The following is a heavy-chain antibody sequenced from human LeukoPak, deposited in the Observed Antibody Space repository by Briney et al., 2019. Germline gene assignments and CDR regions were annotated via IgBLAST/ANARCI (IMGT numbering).Heavy chain of an antibody. D-gene: IGHD4/OR15-4a*01. Sequence: ASVKVSCKASGYTFTAYYMHWVRQAPGQGLEWMGWINLNSGGTNNVQKFQGRVTITRDTSISTAYMELSSLRSDDTATYYCARPTMLTDYDACDIWGQGTVVTVSS. CDR1: GYTFTAYY. CDR3: ARPTMLTDYDACDI. CDR2: INLNSGGT. V-gene: IGHV1-2*02. J-gene: IGHJ3*02.